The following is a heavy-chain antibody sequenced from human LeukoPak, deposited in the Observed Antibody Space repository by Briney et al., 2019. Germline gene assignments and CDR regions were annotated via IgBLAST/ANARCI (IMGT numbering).Heavy chain of an antibody. CDR3: AKDPGWSRNYYMDV. V-gene: IGHV3-23*01. J-gene: IGHJ6*03. CDR2: ISGSGGST. CDR1: GFTFSSYA. D-gene: IGHD6-19*01. Sequence: GGSLRLSCAASGFTFSSYAMSWVRQAPGKGLEWVSAISGSGGSTYYADSVKGRLTISRDNSKNTLYLQMNSLRAEDTAVYYCAKDPGWSRNYYMDVWGKGTTVTVSS.